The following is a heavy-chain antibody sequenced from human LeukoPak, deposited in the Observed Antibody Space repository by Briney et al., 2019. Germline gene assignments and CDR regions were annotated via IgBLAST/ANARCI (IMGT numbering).Heavy chain of an antibody. CDR2: INHSGST. Sequence: KPSETLSLTCGVYGGSFSGYYWSWIRQPPGKGLEWIGEINHSGSTNYNPSLKSRVTISVDTSKNQFSLKLSSVTAADTAVYYCARGLSTTTDYWGQGTLVTVSS. CDR1: GGSFSGYY. CDR3: ARGLSTTTDY. D-gene: IGHD5/OR15-5a*01. J-gene: IGHJ4*02. V-gene: IGHV4-34*01.